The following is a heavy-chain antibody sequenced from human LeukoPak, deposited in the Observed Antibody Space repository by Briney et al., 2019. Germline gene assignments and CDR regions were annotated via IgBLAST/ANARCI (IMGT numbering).Heavy chain of an antibody. CDR1: GGTFSSYA. Sequence: ASVKVSCKASGGTFSSYAISWVRQAPGQGLEWMGGINPLFGAANYAQKFQGRVTVAVDESSTTAYMELSSLRSEDTAVYYCARDRALGSGEFDWYFDLWGRGTLVTVSS. J-gene: IGHJ2*01. CDR2: INPLFGAA. V-gene: IGHV1-69*13. CDR3: ARDRALGSGEFDWYFDL. D-gene: IGHD3-10*01.